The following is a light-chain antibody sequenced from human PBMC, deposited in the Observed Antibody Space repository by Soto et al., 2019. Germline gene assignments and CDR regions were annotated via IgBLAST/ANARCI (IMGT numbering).Light chain of an antibody. V-gene: IGKV3D-20*01. CDR3: QHYGSSPYT. J-gene: IGKJ2*01. CDR1: QSVSSSY. Sequence: EIVLTQSPATLSLSPGERATLSCGASQSVSSSYSAWYQQKPGLAPRLLIYDASSRATGIPDMFSGRGSGTYFTITSSILAHEDFVVYYWQHYGSSPYTFGQGTKLEIK. CDR2: DAS.